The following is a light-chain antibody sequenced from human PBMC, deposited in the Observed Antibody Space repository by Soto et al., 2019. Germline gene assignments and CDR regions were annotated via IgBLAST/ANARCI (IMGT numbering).Light chain of an antibody. V-gene: IGKV3-20*01. CDR1: QIIGSRF. Sequence: EIVLTQSPGTLSLSPGERATLSCRASQIIGSRFLAWYQQKPGQAPRLLIYSESSRATGIPDRFSGSASGTDFTLTLSRLEPEDFAVYYCQQYSGSPFTFGPGTKVDIK. CDR2: SES. CDR3: QQYSGSPFT. J-gene: IGKJ3*01.